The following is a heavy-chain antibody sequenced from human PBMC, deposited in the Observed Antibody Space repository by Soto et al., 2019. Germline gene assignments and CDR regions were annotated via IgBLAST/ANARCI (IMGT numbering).Heavy chain of an antibody. V-gene: IGHV4-59*08. CDR3: ARHVIRFHNWFDP. J-gene: IGHJ5*02. Sequence: SETLSLTCTVSGGSISSYYWSWIRQPPGKGLEWIGSIYYSGSTNYNPSLKSRVTISVDTSKNQFSLKLSSVTAADTAVYYCARHVIRFHNWFDPWGQGTLVTVSS. CDR1: GGSISSYY. D-gene: IGHD3-10*01. CDR2: IYYSGST.